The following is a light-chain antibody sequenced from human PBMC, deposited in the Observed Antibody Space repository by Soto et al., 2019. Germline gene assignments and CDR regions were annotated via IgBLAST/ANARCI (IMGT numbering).Light chain of an antibody. V-gene: IGLV2-8*01. CDR2: EVS. CDR3: CSYGGRSTYV. Sequence: QSVLTQPPSASGSPGQSVTISCTGTSSDVGGYNYVSWYQQHPGKAPKVMIYEVSKRPSGVPNRFSGSKSANTASLTISGLQADDEADYYCCSYGGRSTYVFGTGTKVTVL. CDR1: SSDVGGYNY. J-gene: IGLJ1*01.